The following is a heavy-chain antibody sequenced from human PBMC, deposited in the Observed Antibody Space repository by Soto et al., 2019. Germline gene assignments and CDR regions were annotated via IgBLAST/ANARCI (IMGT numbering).Heavy chain of an antibody. CDR2: MNPNSGNT. CDR3: ARGREGYYDFWSGYLSGSHHGMDV. V-gene: IGHV1-8*01. CDR1: GYTFTSYD. D-gene: IGHD3-3*01. Sequence: ASVKVSCKASGYTFTSYDINWVRQATGQGLEWMGWMNPNSGNTGYAQKFQGRVTMTRNTSISTADMELSSLRSEDTAVYYCARGREGYYDFWSGYLSGSHHGMDVWGQGTTVTVSS. J-gene: IGHJ6*02.